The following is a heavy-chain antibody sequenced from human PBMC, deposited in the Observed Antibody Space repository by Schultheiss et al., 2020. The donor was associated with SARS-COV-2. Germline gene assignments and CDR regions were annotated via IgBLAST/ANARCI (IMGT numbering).Heavy chain of an antibody. CDR2: INPNSGGT. CDR1: GGTFSSYA. J-gene: IGHJ4*02. V-gene: IGHV1-2*06. Sequence: ASVKVSCKASGGTFSSYAISWVRQAPGQGLEWMGRINPNSGGTNYAQKFQGRVTMTRDTSISTAYMELSSLGSEDTAVYYCAKDLSPGIVATIVEYFDYWGQGTLVTVSS. CDR3: AKDLSPGIVATIVEYFDY. D-gene: IGHD5-12*01.